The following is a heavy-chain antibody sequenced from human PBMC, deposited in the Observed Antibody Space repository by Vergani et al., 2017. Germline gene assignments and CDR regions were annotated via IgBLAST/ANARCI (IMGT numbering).Heavy chain of an antibody. CDR3: ARDLCNYCMVFDY. CDR2: ISWNSGSI. J-gene: IGHJ4*02. CDR1: GFTFDDYA. D-gene: IGHD4-11*01. Sequence: EVQLVESGGGLVQPGRSLRLSCAASGFTFDDYAMHWVRQAPGKGLEWVSGISWNSGSIGYADSVKGRFTISRDNAKNSLYLQMNSLRAEDTALYYCARDLCNYCMVFDYWGQGTLVTVSS. V-gene: IGHV3-9*01.